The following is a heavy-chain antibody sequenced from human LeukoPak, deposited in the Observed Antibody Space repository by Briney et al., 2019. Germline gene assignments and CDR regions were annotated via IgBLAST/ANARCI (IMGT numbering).Heavy chain of an antibody. CDR3: ARDKAGATF. CDR1: GYTFTSYT. Sequence: ASVKLSCKACGYTFTSYTISWVRQAPGQGLEWMGWISAYNGNTDYAQKLQDRVTMTTDTSTSTAYMELRSLRSDDTAVYYCARDKAGATFWGQGSLVTVSS. CDR2: ISAYNGNT. J-gene: IGHJ4*02. V-gene: IGHV1-18*01. D-gene: IGHD1-26*01.